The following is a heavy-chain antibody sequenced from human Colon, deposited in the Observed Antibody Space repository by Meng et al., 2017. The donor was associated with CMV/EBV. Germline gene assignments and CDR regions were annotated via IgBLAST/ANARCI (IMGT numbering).Heavy chain of an antibody. D-gene: IGHD6-13*01. CDR3: ARDRDSSSSVDAFDI. CDR1: GFTFSSYS. J-gene: IGHJ3*02. Sequence: GESLKISCAASGFTFSSYSMNWVRQAPGKGLEWVSSISSSSYIYYVDSVKGRFTISRDNAKNSLYLQMNSLRAEDTAVYYCARDRDSSSSVDAFDIWGQGTMVTVSS. V-gene: IGHV3-21*01. CDR2: ISSSSYI.